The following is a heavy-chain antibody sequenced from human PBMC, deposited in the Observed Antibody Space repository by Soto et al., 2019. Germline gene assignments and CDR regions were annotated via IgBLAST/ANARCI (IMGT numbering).Heavy chain of an antibody. CDR3: ARDPLGSSIAARRRDY. CDR2: IYYSGST. J-gene: IGHJ4*02. D-gene: IGHD6-6*01. V-gene: IGHV4-59*01. Sequence: VQLVESGGGLIQPGGSLRLSCAASGFTFSSYWMHWVRQAPGKGLEWIGYIYYSGSTNYNPSLKSRVTISVDTSKNQFSLKLSSVTAADTAVYYCARDPLGSSIAARRRDYWGQGTLVTVSS. CDR1: GFTFSSYW.